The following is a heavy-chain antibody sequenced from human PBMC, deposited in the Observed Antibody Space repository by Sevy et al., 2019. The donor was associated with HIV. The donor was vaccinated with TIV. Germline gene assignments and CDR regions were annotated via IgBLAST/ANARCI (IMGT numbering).Heavy chain of an antibody. CDR2: INPNSGGT. J-gene: IGHJ5*02. CDR1: GYTFTGYY. CDR3: ARREYYDILTGSRGRVAWFDP. Sequence: ASVKVSCKASGYTFTGYYMHWVRQAPGQGLEWMGRINPNSGGTNYSQKFQGRVTMTRDTSISTAYMEQSRLRSDDTAVYYCARREYYDILTGSRGRVAWFDPWGQGTLVTVSS. D-gene: IGHD3-9*01. V-gene: IGHV1-2*06.